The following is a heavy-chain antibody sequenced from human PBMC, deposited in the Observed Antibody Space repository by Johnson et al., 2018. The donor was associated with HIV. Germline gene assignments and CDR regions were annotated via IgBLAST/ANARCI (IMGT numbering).Heavy chain of an antibody. J-gene: IGHJ3*01. CDR2: ISYDGSNK. CDR3: VRDGNYYDRSGYRVDAFDV. V-gene: IGHV3-30*03. Sequence: QVQLVESVGGVVRPGRSLRLSCAASGFTFSYYGMHWVRQAPGKGLEWVAVISYDGSNKYYADSVKGRFTISRDNSKNTLYLQMNSLRAGDTAVYYCVRDGNYYDRSGYRVDAFDVWGQGTMVTVSS. D-gene: IGHD3-22*01. CDR1: GFTFSYYG.